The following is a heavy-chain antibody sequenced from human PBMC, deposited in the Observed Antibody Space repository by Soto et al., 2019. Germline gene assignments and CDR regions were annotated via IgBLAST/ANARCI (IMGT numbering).Heavy chain of an antibody. Sequence: SHTLSLTCAISGDSVSSNSAAWNWIRQSPSRGLEWLGRTYYRSKWYNDYAVSVKSRITISPDTSKNQFSLQLNSVTPADTAVYYCARDGPSSGWYYYYYGMDVWGQGIMVSVS. J-gene: IGHJ6*02. CDR3: ARDGPSSGWYYYYYGMDV. D-gene: IGHD6-19*01. CDR1: GDSVSSNSAA. V-gene: IGHV6-1*01. CDR2: TYYRSKWYN.